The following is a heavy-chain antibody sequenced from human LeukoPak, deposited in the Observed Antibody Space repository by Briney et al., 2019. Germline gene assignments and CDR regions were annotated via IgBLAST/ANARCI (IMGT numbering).Heavy chain of an antibody. J-gene: IGHJ3*02. CDR1: GGSISSSSYY. Sequence: SETLSLTCTVSGGSISSSSYYWSWIRQPAGKGLEWIGRIYSSGSTNYNPSLKSRVTISVDTSKNQFSLKLSSVTAADTAVYYCARVRGDAFDIWGQGTMVTVSS. V-gene: IGHV4-61*02. CDR3: ARVRGDAFDI. D-gene: IGHD3-10*01. CDR2: IYSSGST.